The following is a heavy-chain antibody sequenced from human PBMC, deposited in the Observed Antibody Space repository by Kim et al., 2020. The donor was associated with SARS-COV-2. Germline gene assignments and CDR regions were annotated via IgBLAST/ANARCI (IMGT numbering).Heavy chain of an antibody. V-gene: IGHV4-61*02. CDR3: ARGGGSSSPRYYFDY. CDR2: IYTSGST. CDR1: GGSISSGSYY. J-gene: IGHJ4*02. Sequence: SETLSLTCTVSGGSISSGSYYWSWIRQPAGKGLEWIGRIYTSGSTNYNPSLKSRVTISVDTSKNQFSLKLSSVTAADTAVYYCARGGGSSSPRYYFDYWGQGTLVTVSS. D-gene: IGHD6-6*01.